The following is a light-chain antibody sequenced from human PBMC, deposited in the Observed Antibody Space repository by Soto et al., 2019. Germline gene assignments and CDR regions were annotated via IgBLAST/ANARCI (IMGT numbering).Light chain of an antibody. CDR2: DVS. CDR3: SSYTSSSTPYV. V-gene: IGLV2-14*01. Sequence: QSVLTQPASVSGSPGQSITLSCTGNSSDVGVYNYVSWYQQHPGKVPKLMIYDVSNRPSGVSNRFSGSKSGNTASLTISGLQAEDEADYYCSSYTSSSTPYVFGTGTKVTVL. CDR1: SSDVGVYNY. J-gene: IGLJ1*01.